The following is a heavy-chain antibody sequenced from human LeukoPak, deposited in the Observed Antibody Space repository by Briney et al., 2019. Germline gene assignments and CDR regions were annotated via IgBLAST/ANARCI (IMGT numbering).Heavy chain of an antibody. Sequence: SQTLSLTCTVSGGSISSGSYYWSWIRQPAGKGLEWIGRMYTSGSTNYNPSLKSRVTISVDTSKNQFSLKLSSVTAADTAVYYCARETIYCSGGNCYLWGQGTLVTVSS. CDR3: ARETIYCSGGNCYL. CDR1: GGSISSGSYY. D-gene: IGHD2-15*01. V-gene: IGHV4-61*02. CDR2: MYTSGST. J-gene: IGHJ5*02.